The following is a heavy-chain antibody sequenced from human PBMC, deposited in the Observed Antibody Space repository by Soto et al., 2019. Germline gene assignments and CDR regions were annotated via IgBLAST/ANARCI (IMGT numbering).Heavy chain of an antibody. D-gene: IGHD3-16*01. Sequence: ASVKVSCKASGYTFSDFDINRVLQTARTGPWWMVWMNAKSGDTFFPQSFKCKFNMTWDTSLSTAYMEVGSLTSDDTAIYYCARGNPFNYAGFDVWGQGTTVTVSS. J-gene: IGHJ6*02. CDR3: ARGNPFNYAGFDV. V-gene: IGHV1-8*01. CDR2: MNAKSGDT. CDR1: GYTFSDFD.